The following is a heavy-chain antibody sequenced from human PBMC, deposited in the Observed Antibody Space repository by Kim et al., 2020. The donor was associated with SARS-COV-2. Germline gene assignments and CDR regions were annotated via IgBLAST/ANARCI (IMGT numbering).Heavy chain of an antibody. D-gene: IGHD6-13*01. V-gene: IGHV3-23*01. CDR3: AKDRGQQQLVLSYFDY. Sequence: GGSLRLSCAASGFTFSSYAMSWVRQAPGKRLEWVSAISGSGGSTYYADSVKGRFTISRDNSKNTLYLQMNSLRAEDTAVYYCAKDRGQQQLVLSYFDYWGQGTLVTVSS. CDR1: GFTFSSYA. CDR2: ISGSGGST. J-gene: IGHJ4*02.